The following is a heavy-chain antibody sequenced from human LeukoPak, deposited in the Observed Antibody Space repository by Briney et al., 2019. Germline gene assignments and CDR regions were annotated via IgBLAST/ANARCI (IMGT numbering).Heavy chain of an antibody. J-gene: IGHJ6*02. CDR3: ARLPFTYYYDSSGYYYGGSYYYYGMDV. V-gene: IGHV5-51*01. D-gene: IGHD3-22*01. CDR2: IYPGDSDT. Sequence: GESLRISCKGSGYSFTNYWIGWVRQVPGKGLEWMGIIYPGDSDTRYSPSFQGQVTISADKSISTAYLQWSSLKASDTAMYYCARLPFTYYYDSSGYYYGGSYYYYGMDVWGQGTTVTVSS. CDR1: GYSFTNYW.